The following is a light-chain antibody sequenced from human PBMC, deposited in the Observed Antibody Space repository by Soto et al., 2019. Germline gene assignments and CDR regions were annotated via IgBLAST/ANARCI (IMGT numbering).Light chain of an antibody. V-gene: IGLV2-23*02. Sequence: QSVLTQPASVSGSPGQSITISCTGTSSDVGGYDLVSWYQQHPGRAPKLMIYQVTKRPSEVSNRFSGSKSANTASLTISGLQAEDEADYYCCSYAGTTTLVFGGGTKLTVL. CDR1: SSDVGGYDL. J-gene: IGLJ2*01. CDR2: QVT. CDR3: CSYAGTTTLV.